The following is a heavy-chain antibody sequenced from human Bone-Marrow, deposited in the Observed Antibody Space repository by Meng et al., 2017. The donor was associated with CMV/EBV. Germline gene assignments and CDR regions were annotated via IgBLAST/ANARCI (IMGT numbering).Heavy chain of an antibody. CDR2: INPNSGGT. Sequence: ASVKVSCKASGYTFTGYYMHWVRQAPGQGLEWMGWINPNSGGTNYAQKFQGRVTMTRATSISTAYMELSRLRSDDTAVYYCARVPRVGSGWYYFDYWGQGTLVTVSS. CDR3: ARVPRVGSGWYYFDY. CDR1: GYTFTGYY. D-gene: IGHD6-19*01. V-gene: IGHV1-2*02. J-gene: IGHJ4*02.